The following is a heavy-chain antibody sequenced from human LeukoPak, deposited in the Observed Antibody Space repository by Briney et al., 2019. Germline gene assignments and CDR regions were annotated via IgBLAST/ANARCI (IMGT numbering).Heavy chain of an antibody. CDR2: ISYDGSNK. V-gene: IGHV3-30*03. CDR3: AREWVAVAGTNDY. CDR1: GFTFSSYG. Sequence: GGSLRLSCAASGFTFSSYGMHWVRQAPGKGLEWVAVISYDGSNKYYADSVKGRFTISRDNSKNTLYLQMNSLRAEDTAVYYCAREWVAVAGTNDYWGQGTLVTVSS. J-gene: IGHJ4*02. D-gene: IGHD6-19*01.